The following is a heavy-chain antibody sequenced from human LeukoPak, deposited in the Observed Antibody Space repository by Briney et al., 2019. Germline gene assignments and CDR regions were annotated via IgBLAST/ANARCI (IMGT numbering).Heavy chain of an antibody. J-gene: IGHJ4*02. Sequence: PGRSLRLSCAASGFTFDDYAMHWVRQAPGKGLEWVSGISRNSGSIGYADSVKGRFTISRDNAKNSLYLQMNSLRAEDTALYYCAKDKEYYYDSSGFDYWGQGTLVTVSS. CDR3: AKDKEYYYDSSGFDY. CDR1: GFTFDDYA. D-gene: IGHD3-22*01. V-gene: IGHV3-9*01. CDR2: ISRNSGSI.